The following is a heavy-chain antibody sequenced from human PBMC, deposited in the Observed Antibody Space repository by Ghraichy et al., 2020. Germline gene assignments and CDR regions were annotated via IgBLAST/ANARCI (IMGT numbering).Heavy chain of an antibody. J-gene: IGHJ4*02. CDR3: AREGDYGVGFFDY. D-gene: IGHD4-17*01. CDR1: GFTFDDYA. CDR2: LSWNSNNI. V-gene: IGHV3-9*01. Sequence: SLRLSCAGSGFTFDDYAMHWVRQAPGKGLQWVAGLSWNSNNINYADSLRGRFTISRDNAKEALYLQMNDLRGDDTAVYYCAREGDYGVGFFDYWGQGVLVTVSS.